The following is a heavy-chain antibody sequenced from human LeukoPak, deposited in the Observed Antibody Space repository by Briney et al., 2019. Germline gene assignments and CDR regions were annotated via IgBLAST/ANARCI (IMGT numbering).Heavy chain of an antibody. Sequence: GGSLRLSCAASGFTFSSYGMHWVRQAPGKGLEWVAFIRYDGSNKYYADSVKGRFTISRDNTKNSLFLQMNSLRAEDTAVYYCARDRRGTYRGYYYYGMDVWGLGTTVTVSS. CDR2: IRYDGSNK. J-gene: IGHJ6*02. CDR1: GFTFSSYG. CDR3: ARDRRGTYRGYYYYGMDV. D-gene: IGHD1-26*01. V-gene: IGHV3-30*02.